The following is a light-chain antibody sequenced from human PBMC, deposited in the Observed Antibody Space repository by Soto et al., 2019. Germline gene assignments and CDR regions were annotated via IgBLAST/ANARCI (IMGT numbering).Light chain of an antibody. CDR1: SSNIGRDY. CDR3: AAWDDSLSGWV. Sequence: QSVLTQPPSASGTPGQRVTISCSGSSSNIGRDYVNWYHQFPGTAPKLLIQRNNQRPSGVPDRFSGSKSGTSASLAISGLRSEDEADYYCAAWDDSLSGWVFGGGTKVTVL. CDR2: RNN. J-gene: IGLJ3*02. V-gene: IGLV1-47*01.